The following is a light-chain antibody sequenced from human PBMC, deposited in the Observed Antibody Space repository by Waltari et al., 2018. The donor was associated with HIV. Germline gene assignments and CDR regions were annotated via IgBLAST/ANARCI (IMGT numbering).Light chain of an antibody. J-gene: IGLJ2*01. Sequence: QTVVPQEPSLSVSPGGPVPLTCGLQSDSFPRSNLPFWYQQRLRPAPRTVIYDTDSRSSGVPYRFSGSIRGDKAALTIAGAQADDECDYYCMLYVDGGVCVFGGGTRLTVL. CDR2: DTD. V-gene: IGLV8-61*01. CDR1: SDSFPRSNL. CDR3: MLYVDGGVCV.